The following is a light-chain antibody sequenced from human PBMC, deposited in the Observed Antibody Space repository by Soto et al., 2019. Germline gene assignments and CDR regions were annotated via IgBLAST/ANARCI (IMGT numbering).Light chain of an antibody. CDR2: GAS. CDR1: QSVSSSY. CDR3: QQYGSSPHT. V-gene: IGKV3-20*01. J-gene: IGKJ2*01. Sequence: DIVLTQSPGTLSLSPGERANLSCRASQSVSSSYLAWYQHKPGQAPRLLIYGASSRATGIPDRFSGSGSGTDFTLTISRLEPEDFAVYYCQQYGSSPHTFGPGTKLDIK.